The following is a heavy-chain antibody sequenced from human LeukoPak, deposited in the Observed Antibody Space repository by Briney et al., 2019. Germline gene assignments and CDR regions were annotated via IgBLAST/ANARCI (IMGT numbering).Heavy chain of an antibody. CDR1: GYTFTSYY. Sequence: ASVKVSCKASGYTFTSYYMHWVRQAPGQGLEWMGIINPSGGSTSYAQKFQGRVTTTRDTSTDTAYMELSSLRSEDTAVYYCATGSSSDGYFDYWGQGTLVTVSS. J-gene: IGHJ4*02. D-gene: IGHD6-13*01. CDR3: ATGSSSDGYFDY. CDR2: INPSGGST. V-gene: IGHV1-46*01.